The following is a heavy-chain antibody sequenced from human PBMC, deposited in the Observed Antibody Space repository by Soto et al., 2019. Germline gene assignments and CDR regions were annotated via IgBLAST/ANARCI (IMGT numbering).Heavy chain of an antibody. Sequence: EGSLRLSCAASGFTFSDYYMSWIRQAPGKGLEWVSYISSSGSTIYYADSVKGRFTISRDNAKNSLYLQMNSLRAEDTAVYYCARVLMVYAIPAYYYYYMDVWGKGTTVTVSS. CDR3: ARVLMVYAIPAYYYYYMDV. CDR2: ISSSGSTI. D-gene: IGHD2-8*01. J-gene: IGHJ6*03. V-gene: IGHV3-11*01. CDR1: GFTFSDYY.